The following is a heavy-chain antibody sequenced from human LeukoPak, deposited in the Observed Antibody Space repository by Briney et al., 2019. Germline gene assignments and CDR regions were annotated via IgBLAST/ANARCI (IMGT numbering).Heavy chain of an antibody. D-gene: IGHD3-22*01. CDR1: GFTFSSYS. V-gene: IGHV3-21*01. CDR2: ITSGSSYI. CDR3: ARDPTPPYDSSGYFDY. J-gene: IGHJ4*02. Sequence: PGGSLRLSCAASGFTFSSYSMNWVRQAPGKGLEWVSSITSGSSYIYYADSVKGRFTISRDNAKNSLYLQMNSLRAEDTAVYYCARDPTPPYDSSGYFDYWGQGTLVTVSS.